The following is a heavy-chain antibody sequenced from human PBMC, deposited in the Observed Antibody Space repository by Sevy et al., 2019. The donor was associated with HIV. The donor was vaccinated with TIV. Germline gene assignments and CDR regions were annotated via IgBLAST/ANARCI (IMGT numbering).Heavy chain of an antibody. CDR2: ISYSGAST. CDR1: GFTFNNYA. D-gene: IGHD1-26*01. V-gene: IGHV3-23*01. CDR3: AKDRVSASYYAGALDY. Sequence: GGSLRLSCAASGFTFNNYAMSWVRQAPGKGLEWVSVISYSGASTYYADSVKGLFTISRDNSKNTLYLQMNSLRAEDTAVYYCAKDRVSASYYAGALDYWGQGTLVTVSS. J-gene: IGHJ4*02.